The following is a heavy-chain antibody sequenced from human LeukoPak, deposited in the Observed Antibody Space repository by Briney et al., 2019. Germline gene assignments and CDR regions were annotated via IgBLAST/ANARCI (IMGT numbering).Heavy chain of an antibody. J-gene: IGHJ4*02. Sequence: PSQTLSLTCAVSGGSISSGGYSWSWIRQPPGKGLEWIGYIYHSGSTYYNPSLKSRVTISVDRSKNQFSLKLSSVTAADTAVYYCAREWSITMVRGARGHFDYWGQGTLVTVSS. V-gene: IGHV4-30-2*01. D-gene: IGHD3-10*01. CDR1: GGSISSGGYS. CDR2: IYHSGST. CDR3: AREWSITMVRGARGHFDY.